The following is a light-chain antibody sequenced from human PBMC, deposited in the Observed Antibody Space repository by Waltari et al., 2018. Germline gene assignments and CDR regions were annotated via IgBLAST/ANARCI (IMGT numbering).Light chain of an antibody. V-gene: IGKV3-15*01. Sequence: ETIMTQSPATLSVSPGERASLSCRASKSVSNNLAWYQQKPGQAPRLLIYAVSSRGTGVPGRFSGGGSGTDFTLTISSLQSEDFAVYYCQQYGSSPLTFGQGTKVEIK. J-gene: IGKJ1*01. CDR3: QQYGSSPLT. CDR2: AVS. CDR1: KSVSNN.